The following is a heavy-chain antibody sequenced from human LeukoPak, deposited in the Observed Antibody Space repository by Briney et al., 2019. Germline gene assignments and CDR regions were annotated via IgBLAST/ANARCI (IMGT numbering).Heavy chain of an antibody. J-gene: IGHJ4*02. D-gene: IGHD6-6*01. V-gene: IGHV4-34*01. CDR1: GGSFSGYY. CDR2: INHSGST. CDR3: ARGLSGLGSSSSPGY. Sequence: PSETLSLTCAVYGGSFSGYYWGWVRQPPGKGLEWIGEINHSGSTNYNPSLKSRVTISVDTSKNQFSLKLSSVTAADTAVYYCARGLSGLGSSSSPGYWGQGTLVTVSS.